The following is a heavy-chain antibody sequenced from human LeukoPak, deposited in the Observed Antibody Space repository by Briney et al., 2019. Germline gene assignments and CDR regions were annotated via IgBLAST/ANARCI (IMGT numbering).Heavy chain of an antibody. CDR2: ISAYIGNT. D-gene: IGHD6-6*01. V-gene: IGHV1-18*01. CDR1: GSTFSSYG. CDR3: ARDGPVGSSSSSY. J-gene: IGHJ4*02. Sequence: GASVKVSCTPSGSTFSSYGISWVRESPGQGLGRMGWISAYIGNTKYAHKLQGRVTMTADTSTSTAYMGLRSLRSDDTAVYYCARDGPVGSSSSSYWGEGALVTVSS.